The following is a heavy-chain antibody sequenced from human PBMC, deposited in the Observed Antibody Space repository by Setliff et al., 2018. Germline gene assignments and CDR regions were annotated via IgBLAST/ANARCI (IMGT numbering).Heavy chain of an antibody. CDR2: LFDGGSA. J-gene: IGHJ5*02. CDR3: ARDNTILGATDH. Sequence: SETLSLTCAVSGYSISNGFYWGWIRQSPVKGLEWIGSLFDGGSAYYSPSLKSRASISLDASKNQFALKLTSATAAEKAVYFCARDNTILGATDHWGQGTLVTVSS. V-gene: IGHV4-38-2*02. CDR1: GYSISNGFY. D-gene: IGHD1-26*01.